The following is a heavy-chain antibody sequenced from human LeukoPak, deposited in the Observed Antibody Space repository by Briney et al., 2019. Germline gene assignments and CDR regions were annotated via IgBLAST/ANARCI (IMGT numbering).Heavy chain of an antibody. CDR2: ISGSGDNT. J-gene: IGHJ4*02. V-gene: IGHV3-23*01. CDR1: GFTFSSHV. CDR3: AKGYSGGSYSD. D-gene: IGHD1-26*01. Sequence: GESLRLSCAASGFTFSSHVMGWVRQAPGKGLEWVSGISGSGDNTYYADSVKGRFPISRDNSKNTLYLQMNSLRVEDTAVYYCAKGYSGGSYSDWGQGTLVTVSS.